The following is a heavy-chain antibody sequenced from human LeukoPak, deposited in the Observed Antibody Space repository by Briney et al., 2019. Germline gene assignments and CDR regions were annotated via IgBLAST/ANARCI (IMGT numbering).Heavy chain of an antibody. V-gene: IGHV4-59*08. CDR1: GGSISSYY. CDR3: AGHHPRNTVDF. Sequence: PSETLSLTCTVSGGSISSYYWSWIRQPPGKGLEWIAYISDIGSINYNPSLKSRVTISLETSKDQFSLKLSSVTAADTAVYYCAGHHPRNTVDFWGQGTLVTVSS. CDR2: ISDIGSI. D-gene: IGHD2/OR15-2a*01. J-gene: IGHJ4*02.